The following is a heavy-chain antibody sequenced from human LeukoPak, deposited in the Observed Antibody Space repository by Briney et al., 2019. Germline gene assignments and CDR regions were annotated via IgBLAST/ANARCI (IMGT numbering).Heavy chain of an antibody. CDR3: ATRPGGSTWHGVFDF. V-gene: IGHV4-59*03. CDR1: GGSISSYF. Sequence: PSETLSLTCTVSGGSISSYFWSWIRQPPGKGLEWIGYIYDSGSSSYNPSLKSRLTISVDTTKNQFSLKLTSVTAADTALYYCATRPGGSTWHGVFDFWSRGTLVTVSS. J-gene: IGHJ4*02. D-gene: IGHD6-13*01. CDR2: IYDSGSS.